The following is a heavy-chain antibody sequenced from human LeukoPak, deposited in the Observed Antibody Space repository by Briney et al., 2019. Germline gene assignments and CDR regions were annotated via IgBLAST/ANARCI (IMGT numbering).Heavy chain of an antibody. CDR2: ISSSSSYI. CDR1: GFTFSSYS. D-gene: IGHD3-10*01. CDR3: ARASRGSGRYYYYMDV. V-gene: IGHV3-21*01. Sequence: TGGSLRLSCAASGFTFSSYSMNWVRQAPGKGLEWVSSISSSSSYIYYADSVKGRFTISRDNAKNSLYLQMNSLRAEDTAVYYCARASRGSGRYYYYMDVWGKGTTVTVSS. J-gene: IGHJ6*03.